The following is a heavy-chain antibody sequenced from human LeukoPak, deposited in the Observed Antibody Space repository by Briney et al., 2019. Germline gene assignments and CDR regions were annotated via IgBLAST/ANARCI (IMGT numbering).Heavy chain of an antibody. CDR1: GYTFTSYY. CDR2: INPSGGST. CDR3: ARYHAGYSSGWPFFDY. D-gene: IGHD6-19*01. J-gene: IGHJ4*02. V-gene: IGHV1-46*01. Sequence: GASVKVSCKASGYTFTSYYMHWVRQAPGQGLEWMGIINPSGGSTSYAQKFQGRVTMIRDTSTSTVYMELSSLRSEDTAVYYCARYHAGYSSGWPFFDYWGQGTLVTVSS.